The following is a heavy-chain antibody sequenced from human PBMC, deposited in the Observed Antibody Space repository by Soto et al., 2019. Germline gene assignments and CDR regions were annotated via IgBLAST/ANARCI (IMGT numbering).Heavy chain of an antibody. CDR3: AKEWDAAAGTWSWFDP. CDR2: ISGSGGST. V-gene: IGHV3-23*01. CDR1: VFTFSSYA. J-gene: IGHJ5*02. D-gene: IGHD6-13*01. Sequence: GSLRLSCAASVFTFSSYAMSWVRQAPGKGLEWVSAISGSGGSTYYADSVKGRFTISRDNSKNTLYLQMNSLRAEDTAVYYCAKEWDAAAGTWSWFDPWGQGTLVTVSS.